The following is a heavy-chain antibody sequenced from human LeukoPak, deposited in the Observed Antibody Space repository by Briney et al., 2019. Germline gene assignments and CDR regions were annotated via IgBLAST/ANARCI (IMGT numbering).Heavy chain of an antibody. J-gene: IGHJ6*03. CDR2: FDPEDGET. V-gene: IGHV1-24*01. CDR3: ARAYYYDTPLGYYMDV. Sequence: ASVKVSCKVSGYTLTELSMHWVRQAPGKGLEWMGGFDPEDGETIYAQKFQGRVTMTEDTSTDTAYMELSRLRSDDTAVYYCARAYYYDTPLGYYMDVWGKGTTVTVSS. D-gene: IGHD3-22*01. CDR1: GYTLTELS.